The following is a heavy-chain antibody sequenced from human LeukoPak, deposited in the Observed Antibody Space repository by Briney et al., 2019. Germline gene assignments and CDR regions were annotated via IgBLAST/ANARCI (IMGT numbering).Heavy chain of an antibody. CDR3: ARYSGSYPHDAFDI. CDR2: IYYSGST. CDR1: GGSISSYY. V-gene: IGHV4-59*01. D-gene: IGHD1-26*01. J-gene: IGHJ3*02. Sequence: SETLSLTCTVSGGSISSYYWSWIRQPPGKGLEWIGYIYYSGSTSYIPSLKSRVTISVDTSKNHFSLKLSSVTAADTAVYYCARYSGSYPHDAFDIWGQGTMVTVSS.